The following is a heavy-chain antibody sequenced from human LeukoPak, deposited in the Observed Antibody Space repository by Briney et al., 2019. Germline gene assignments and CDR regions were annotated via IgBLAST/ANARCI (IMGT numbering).Heavy chain of an antibody. J-gene: IGHJ4*02. CDR1: VGSIISISFS. CDR2: IYDSGST. D-gene: IGHD4-23*01. Sequence: SETLCLSCTVSVGSIISISFSWGWIRQPPGKGLGWIGSIYDSGSTYYNPSLKSGVTISGETSKNQFSLKLSSVTAANTAVYYCGRLYYVGNSAMDSWGQGTLVTVSS. V-gene: IGHV4-39*01. CDR3: GRLYYVGNSAMDS.